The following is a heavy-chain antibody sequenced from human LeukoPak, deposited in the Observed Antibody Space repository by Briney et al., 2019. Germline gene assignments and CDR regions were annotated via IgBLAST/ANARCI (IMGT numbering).Heavy chain of an antibody. D-gene: IGHD6-19*01. V-gene: IGHV3-30*04. CDR1: GFTFSSYA. Sequence: GGSLRLSCAASGFTFSSYAIHWVRQAPGKGLEWVAVISYDGSNKYYADSVKGRFTISRDNSKNTLYLQMNSLRAEDTAVYYCARENSGWEHFDYWSQGTLVTVSS. CDR2: ISYDGSNK. CDR3: ARENSGWEHFDY. J-gene: IGHJ4*02.